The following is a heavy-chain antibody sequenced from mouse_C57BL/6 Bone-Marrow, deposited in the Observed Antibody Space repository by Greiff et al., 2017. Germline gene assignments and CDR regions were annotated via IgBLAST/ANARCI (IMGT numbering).Heavy chain of an antibody. D-gene: IGHD2-4*01. CDR1: GYTFTSYW. J-gene: IGHJ2*01. CDR3: TSYDCDPIFDY. Sequence: EVQLVESGTVLVRPGASVKMSCKTSGYTFTSYWMHWVKQRPGQGLEWIGAIYPGNSGTSYNQKFKGKAKLTAGTSSSTANMELSSLTNEDSAVYYCTSYDCDPIFDYWGQGTTLTVSS. CDR2: IYPGNSGT. V-gene: IGHV1-5*01.